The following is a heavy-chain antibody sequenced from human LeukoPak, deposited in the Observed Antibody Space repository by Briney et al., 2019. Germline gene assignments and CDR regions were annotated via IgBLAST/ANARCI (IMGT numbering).Heavy chain of an antibody. CDR3: ARLTRGNVYYFDY. D-gene: IGHD5-12*01. CDR2: IYSSGST. Sequence: PGGSLRLSCAASGFTVSSNYMSWVRQAPGKGLEWVSVIYSSGSTYYADSVKGRFTISRDNSKNTLYLQMNSLRAEDTAVYYCARLTRGNVYYFDYWGQGTLVTVSS. CDR1: GFTVSSNY. V-gene: IGHV3-53*01. J-gene: IGHJ4*02.